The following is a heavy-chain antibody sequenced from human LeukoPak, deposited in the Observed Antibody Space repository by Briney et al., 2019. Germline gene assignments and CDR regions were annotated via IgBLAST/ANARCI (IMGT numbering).Heavy chain of an antibody. J-gene: IGHJ4*02. V-gene: IGHV4-59*08. CDR1: GGSISSYY. D-gene: IGHD6-13*01. CDR3: ARLGSSSWYFDY. Sequence: SETLSLTCTVSGGSISSYYWSWIRQPPGKGLEWIGYIYYSGSTNYNPSLKSRFTISVDTSKNQFSLKLSSVTAADTAVYYCARLGSSSWYFDYWGQGTLVTVSS. CDR2: IYYSGST.